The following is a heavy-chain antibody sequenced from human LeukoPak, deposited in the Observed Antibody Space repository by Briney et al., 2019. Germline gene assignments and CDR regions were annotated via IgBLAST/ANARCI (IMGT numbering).Heavy chain of an antibody. Sequence: GASVKVSCKTSGGTFGSYAFNWVRQAPGQGLEWMGRIVPVFGTTNYPQKFQGRVTITADESTGTVFIELSSLRSEDTAVYYCAGARFLVMTGNRPHFYYIDVWGTGTPVIVSS. CDR3: AGARFLVMTGNRPHFYYIDV. CDR1: GGTFGSYA. D-gene: IGHD4-23*01. CDR2: IVPVFGTT. J-gene: IGHJ6*03. V-gene: IGHV1-69*13.